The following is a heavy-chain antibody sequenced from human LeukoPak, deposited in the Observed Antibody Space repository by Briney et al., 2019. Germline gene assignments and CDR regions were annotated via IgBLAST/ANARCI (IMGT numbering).Heavy chain of an antibody. CDR1: GFSFSSYV. CDR3: ARDRGIAVAGTDY. D-gene: IGHD6-19*01. CDR2: ISSSSSYI. J-gene: IGHJ4*02. V-gene: IGHV3-21*01. Sequence: GGSLRLSCEASGFSFSSYVMSWVRQAPGKGLEWVSSISSSSSYIYYADSVKGRFTISRDNAKNSLYLQMNSLRAEDTAVYYCARDRGIAVAGTDYWGQGTLVTVSS.